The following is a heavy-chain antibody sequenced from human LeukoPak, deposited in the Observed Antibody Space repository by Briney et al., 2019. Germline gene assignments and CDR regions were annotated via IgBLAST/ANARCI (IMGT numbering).Heavy chain of an antibody. Sequence: AQTLCLTCAASGGSFSSGGYSWSWIRQPKGQGLEWIGYIYHSGTYYSKPSLKSRATVSVARSKNQFSLKLSSVTAADKAVYYCARAVGGRVTWFDPWGQGTLVTVSS. CDR3: ARAVGGRVTWFDP. J-gene: IGHJ5*02. D-gene: IGHD3-16*01. V-gene: IGHV4-30-2*01. CDR2: IYHSGTY. CDR1: GGSFSSGGYS.